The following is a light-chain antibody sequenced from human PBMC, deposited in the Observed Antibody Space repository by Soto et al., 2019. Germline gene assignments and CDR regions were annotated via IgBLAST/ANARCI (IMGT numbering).Light chain of an antibody. CDR2: RSN. Sequence: QSVLTQPPSASGTPGQRVTISCSGSSSNIGINYVHWHQQLPGTAPKLLIYRSNQRPSGVPGRFSASKSGTSASLAISGLRSEDEADYYCAAWDDSLSGVVVGGGTKVTVL. CDR3: AAWDDSLSGVV. CDR1: SSNIGINY. V-gene: IGLV1-47*01. J-gene: IGLJ2*01.